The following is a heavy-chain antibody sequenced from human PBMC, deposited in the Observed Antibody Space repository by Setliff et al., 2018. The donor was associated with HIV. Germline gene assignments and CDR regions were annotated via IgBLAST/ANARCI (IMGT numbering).Heavy chain of an antibody. CDR3: ARDRRGYYYGSGSCYMDV. Sequence: SETLSLTCTVSGDSISSYYWSWIRQPPGKGLEWIGYIYTSGITDYNPSLKSRVTISGDTSKNQFPLKLSSVTAADTAVYYCARDRRGYYYGSGSCYMDVWGTGTTVTVSS. V-gene: IGHV4-4*08. J-gene: IGHJ6*03. CDR1: GDSISSYY. D-gene: IGHD3-10*01. CDR2: IYTSGIT.